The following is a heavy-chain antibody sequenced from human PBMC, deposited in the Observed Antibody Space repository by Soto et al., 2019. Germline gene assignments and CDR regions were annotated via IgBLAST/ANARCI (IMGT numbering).Heavy chain of an antibody. CDR3: ARAGPIAAAGTPTYYYGMDV. CDR2: IWYDGSNK. D-gene: IGHD6-13*01. V-gene: IGHV3-33*01. J-gene: IGHJ6*02. CDR1: GFTFSSYG. Sequence: HPGGSLRLSCAASGFTFSSYGMHWVRQAPGKGLEWVALIWYDGSNKYYADSVKGRFTISRDNSKNTLYLQMNSLRAEDTAVYYCARAGPIAAAGTPTYYYGMDVWGQGTKGTGSS.